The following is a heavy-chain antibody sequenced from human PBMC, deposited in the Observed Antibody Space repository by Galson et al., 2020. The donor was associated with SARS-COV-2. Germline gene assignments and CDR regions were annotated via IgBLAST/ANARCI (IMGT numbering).Heavy chain of an antibody. J-gene: IGHJ6*03. CDR2: IYYSGST. D-gene: IGHD6-19*01. Sequence: SQTLSLTCTVSGGSISSYYWSWIRQPPGKGLEWIGYIYYSGSTNYNPSLKSRVTISVDTSKNQFSLKLSSVTAADTAMYYCARASYSSGWPNGYYYYMDVWGKGTTVTVSS. CDR3: ARASYSSGWPNGYYYYMDV. CDR1: GGSISSYY. V-gene: IGHV4-59*08.